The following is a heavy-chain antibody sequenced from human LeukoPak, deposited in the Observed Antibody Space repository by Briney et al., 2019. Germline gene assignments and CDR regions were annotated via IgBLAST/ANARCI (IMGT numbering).Heavy chain of an antibody. D-gene: IGHD5-18*01. V-gene: IGHV3-33*01. J-gene: IGHJ4*02. Sequence: GGSLRLSCAASGFTFSSYGMHWVRQAPGKGLEWVAVIWYDGSNKYYADSVKGRFTISRDNSKNTLYLQMNSLRAEDTAVYYCPRDQGALGYSYGFDYWGQGTLVTVSS. CDR1: GFTFSSYG. CDR3: PRDQGALGYSYGFDY. CDR2: IWYDGSNK.